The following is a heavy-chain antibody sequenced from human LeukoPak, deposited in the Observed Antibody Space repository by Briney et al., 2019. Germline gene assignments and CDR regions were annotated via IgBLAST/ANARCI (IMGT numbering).Heavy chain of an antibody. CDR2: ISPHGITI. CDR3: GRVGDGSGYYWDS. Sequence: GGSRRLSCAASGFTFSDYYMSWIRQAPGKGLEWVSYISPHGITIYYADSVKGRFTISRDNAKNSLYLQMNSLRAEDTAVYYCGRVGDGSGYYWDSWGQGALVTVSS. V-gene: IGHV3-11*01. J-gene: IGHJ4*02. D-gene: IGHD3-22*01. CDR1: GFTFSDYY.